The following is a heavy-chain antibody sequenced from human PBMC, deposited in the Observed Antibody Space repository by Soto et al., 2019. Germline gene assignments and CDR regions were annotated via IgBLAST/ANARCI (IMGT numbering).Heavy chain of an antibody. V-gene: IGHV3-30*18. D-gene: IGHD3-3*01. J-gene: IGHJ6*02. Sequence: LRLSCVASGFTFSNYGMHWVRQAPGKGLEWVAFISDDGSNKYYSDSMRGRFTMSRDDSKRTLYLQMSSLRVEDTAVYYCTKRRNVLRFFEWSSGMEVCGQGTTVTFSS. CDR3: TKRRNVLRFFEWSSGMEV. CDR2: ISDDGSNK. CDR1: GFTFSNYG.